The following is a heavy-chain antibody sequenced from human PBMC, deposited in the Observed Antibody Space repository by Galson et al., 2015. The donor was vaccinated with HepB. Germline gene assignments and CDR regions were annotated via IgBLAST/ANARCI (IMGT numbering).Heavy chain of an antibody. J-gene: IGHJ5*02. CDR1: GFTFGSYA. CDR2: IVGSGAST. Sequence: LRLSCAASGFTFGSYAMNWVRQAPGKGLDWVSAIVGSGASTYYADSVEGRFTISRDNSKDTLYLQMNSLRAEDTALYYCARGTAAAARPDFGPNWFDPWGQGTLVTVSS. D-gene: IGHD6-6*01. V-gene: IGHV3-23*01. CDR3: ARGTAAAARPDFGPNWFDP.